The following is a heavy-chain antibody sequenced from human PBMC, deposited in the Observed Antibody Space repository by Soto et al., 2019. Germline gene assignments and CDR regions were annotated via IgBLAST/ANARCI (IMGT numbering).Heavy chain of an antibody. Sequence: GGSLRLSCAASGFTFSSYAMSWVRQAPGKGLEWVSAISGSGGSTYYADSVKGRFTISRDNSKNTLYLQMNSLRAEDTAVYYCANGGGVVVTPIGGDAFDIWGQGTMVTVSS. D-gene: IGHD2-21*02. J-gene: IGHJ3*02. CDR1: GFTFSSYA. CDR2: ISGSGGST. CDR3: ANGGGVVVTPIGGDAFDI. V-gene: IGHV3-23*01.